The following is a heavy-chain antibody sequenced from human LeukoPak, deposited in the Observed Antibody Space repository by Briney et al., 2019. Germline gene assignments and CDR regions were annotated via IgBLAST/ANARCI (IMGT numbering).Heavy chain of an antibody. CDR1: GFTFSSYG. D-gene: IGHD2-2*01. Sequence: GGSLRLSCAASGFTFSSYGMHWVRQAPGKGLEWVAVIWYDGSNKYYADSVKGRFTISRDNSKNTLYLQMNSLRAEDTAVYYCATDLAQLLEAGMDVWGKGTTVTVSS. V-gene: IGHV3-33*01. CDR3: ATDLAQLLEAGMDV. J-gene: IGHJ6*04. CDR2: IWYDGSNK.